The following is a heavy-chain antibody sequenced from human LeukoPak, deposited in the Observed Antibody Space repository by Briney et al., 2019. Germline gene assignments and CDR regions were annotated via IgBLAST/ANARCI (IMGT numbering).Heavy chain of an antibody. CDR2: INTNTGNP. CDR3: AREGLNMVRGVIPKEAWGWFDP. D-gene: IGHD3-10*01. Sequence: ASVKVSCKASGYTFTSHVINWVRQAPGQGLEWMGWINTNTGNPTYAQGFTGRFVFSLDTSVSTAYLQISSLKAEDTAVYYCAREGLNMVRGVIPKEAWGWFDPWGQGTLVTVSS. V-gene: IGHV7-4-1*02. CDR1: GYTFTSHV. J-gene: IGHJ5*02.